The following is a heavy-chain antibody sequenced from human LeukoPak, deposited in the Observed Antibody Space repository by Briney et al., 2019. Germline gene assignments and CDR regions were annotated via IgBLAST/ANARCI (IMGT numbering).Heavy chain of an antibody. Sequence: GGSLRLSCAASGFTFSSYAMSWVRQAPGKGLEWVSAISGSGGSTYYADSVKGRFTISRDNSKNTLYLQMNSLRAEDTAVYYCARDLEVGPFYGDWGQGTLVTVSS. CDR3: ARDLEVGPFYGD. CDR2: ISGSGGST. D-gene: IGHD4-17*01. V-gene: IGHV3-23*01. J-gene: IGHJ4*02. CDR1: GFTFSSYA.